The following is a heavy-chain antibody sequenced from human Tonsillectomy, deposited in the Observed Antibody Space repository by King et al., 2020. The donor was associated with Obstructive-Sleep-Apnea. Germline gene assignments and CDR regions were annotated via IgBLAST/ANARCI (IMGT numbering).Heavy chain of an antibody. J-gene: IGHJ4*02. V-gene: IGHV4-39*01. CDR3: ERHGPYYRYSGTYHDY. CDR2: IYYSGRT. Sequence: QLQESGPGLVKPSETLSLTCTVSVGSISSSSYYWGWIRQPPGKGLEWLRSIYYSGRTYYNPSLKSRVTISVDTPKNQFSLKLRSVTAADTAVYYCERHGPYYRYSGTYHDYWGLGTLVTVSS. D-gene: IGHD1-26*01. CDR1: VGSISSSSYY.